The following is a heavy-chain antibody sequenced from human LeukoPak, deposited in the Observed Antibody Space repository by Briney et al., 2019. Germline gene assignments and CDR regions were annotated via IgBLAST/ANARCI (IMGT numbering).Heavy chain of an antibody. CDR2: IYYNGNT. J-gene: IGHJ3*02. D-gene: IGHD3-10*01. Sequence: PSETLSLTCTVSGGSVSSGSYYWSWIRQPPGKGLEWVGYIYYNGNTNYNPSLKSRVTISVDTSQNQFSLKLSSVTAADTAVYYCARGPAYYSKGSFDIWGQGTMVTVSS. CDR3: ARGPAYYSKGSFDI. CDR1: GGSVSSGSYY. V-gene: IGHV4-61*01.